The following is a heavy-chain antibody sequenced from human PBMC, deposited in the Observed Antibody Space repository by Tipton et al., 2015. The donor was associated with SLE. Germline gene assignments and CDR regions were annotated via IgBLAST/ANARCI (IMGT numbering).Heavy chain of an antibody. CDR3: ARARGPEGSDRYFDL. CDR2: ISRTGIYT. Sequence: SLRLSCTASGFTFSYYNMNWVRHAPGEGLEWVSSISRTGIYTYNADSLKGRFTISRDHAKNSLYLQMNSLRAEDTAVYYCARARGPEGSDRYFDLGGRGSLVTVSS. J-gene: IGHJ2*01. D-gene: IGHD2-15*01. V-gene: IGHV3-21*03. CDR1: GFTFSYYN.